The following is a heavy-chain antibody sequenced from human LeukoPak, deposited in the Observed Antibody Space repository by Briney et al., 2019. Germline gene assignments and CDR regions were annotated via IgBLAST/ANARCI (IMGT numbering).Heavy chain of an antibody. J-gene: IGHJ4*02. D-gene: IGHD3-10*01. CDR3: ARDRIYYGSGSRFDY. Sequence: GGSLRLSCAASGFTFNDYYMCWLRQAPGKGLEWVSYISRSGTTIYYADSVKGRFTISRDIAKNSLFLQMNSLRAEDTAVYYCARDRIYYGSGSRFDYWGQGTLVTVSS. V-gene: IGHV3-11*04. CDR1: GFTFNDYY. CDR2: ISRSGTTI.